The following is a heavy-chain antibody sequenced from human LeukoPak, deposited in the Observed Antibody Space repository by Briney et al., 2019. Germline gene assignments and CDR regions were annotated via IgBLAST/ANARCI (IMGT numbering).Heavy chain of an antibody. CDR2: IIPIFGTA. J-gene: IGHJ6*02. CDR3: ARVMGGYCSGGSCYHYYYYYYGMDV. Sequence: SATVSCTASGGTFSSYAISWVRQAPGQGLEWMGGIIPIFGTANYAQKFQGRVTITADESTSTAYMELSSLRSEDTAVYYCARVMGGYCSGGSCYHYYYYYYGMDVWGQGTTVTVSS. V-gene: IGHV1-69*13. CDR1: GGTFSSYA. D-gene: IGHD2-15*01.